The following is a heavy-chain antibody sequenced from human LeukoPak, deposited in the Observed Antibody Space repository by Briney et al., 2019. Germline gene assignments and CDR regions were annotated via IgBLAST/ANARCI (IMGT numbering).Heavy chain of an antibody. CDR2: ISSSSSSK. V-gene: IGHV3-48*04. Sequence: GGSLRLSCAASGFTFSSYSMNWVRQAPGKGLEWVSFISSSSSSKYYSDSVKGRFTISRDNAKNSLYLQMNSLRAEDTAVYYCARYYDSSGYYRPLDYWGQGTLVTVSS. CDR3: ARYYDSSGYYRPLDY. J-gene: IGHJ4*02. D-gene: IGHD3-22*01. CDR1: GFTFSSYS.